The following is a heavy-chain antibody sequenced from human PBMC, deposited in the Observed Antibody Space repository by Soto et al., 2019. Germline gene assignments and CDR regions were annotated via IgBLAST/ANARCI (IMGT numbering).Heavy chain of an antibody. Sequence: SETLSLTCTVSGGSISSYYWSWIRQPPGKGLEWIGYIYYSGSTNYNPSLKSRVTISVDTSKNQFSLKLSSVTAADTAVYYCARNRGYPETYVMGVCGQGTTVTVSS. J-gene: IGHJ6*02. D-gene: IGHD3-10*01. CDR3: ARNRGYPETYVMGV. CDR2: IYYSGST. V-gene: IGHV4-59*13. CDR1: GGSISSYY.